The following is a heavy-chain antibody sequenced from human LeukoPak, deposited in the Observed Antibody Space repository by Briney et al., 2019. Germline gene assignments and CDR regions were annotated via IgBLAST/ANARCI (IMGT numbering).Heavy chain of an antibody. CDR1: GGSFSGYY. J-gene: IGHJ5*02. V-gene: IGHV4-59*01. Sequence: PSGTLSLTCAVYGGSFSGYYWSWIRQPPGKGLEWIGYISYSGSTNYNPSLKSRVTISLDTSKIQFSLKLTSVTPADTAVYYCARDGGATGGFDPWGQGTLVTVSS. D-gene: IGHD3-16*01. CDR3: ARDGGATGGFDP. CDR2: ISYSGST.